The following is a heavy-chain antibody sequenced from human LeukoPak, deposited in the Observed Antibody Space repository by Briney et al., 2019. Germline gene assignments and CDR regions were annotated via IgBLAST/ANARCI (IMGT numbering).Heavy chain of an antibody. V-gene: IGHV1-24*01. D-gene: IGHD3-16*01. CDR3: ATDLGSTAWLWGESP. J-gene: IGHJ4*02. CDR1: GYTLTELS. CDR2: FDPEDGET. Sequence: GASVKVSCKVSGYTLTELSMHWVRQAPGKGLEWMGGFDPEDGETIYAQKFQGRVTMTEDTSTDTAYMELSSLRSEDTAVYYCATDLGSTAWLWGESPWGQGTLVTVSS.